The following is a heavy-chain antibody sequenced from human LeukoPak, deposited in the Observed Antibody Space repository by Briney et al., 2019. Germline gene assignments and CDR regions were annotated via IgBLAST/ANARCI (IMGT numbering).Heavy chain of an antibody. V-gene: IGHV1-8*01. Sequence: ASVKVSCKASGYTFTSYDINWVRQATGQGLEWMGWMNPNSGNTGYAQKFQGRVTMTEDTSTDTAYMELSSLRSEDTAVYYCALRYCSSTSCHRAGAFDIWGQGTMVTVSS. D-gene: IGHD2-2*02. CDR2: MNPNSGNT. CDR1: GYTFTSYD. CDR3: ALRYCSSTSCHRAGAFDI. J-gene: IGHJ3*02.